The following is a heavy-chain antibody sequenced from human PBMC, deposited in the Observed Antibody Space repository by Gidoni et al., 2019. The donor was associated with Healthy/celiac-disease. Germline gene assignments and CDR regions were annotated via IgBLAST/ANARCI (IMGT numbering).Heavy chain of an antibody. CDR1: GFTFSSYD. CDR3: ARGGEGWESGAFDI. CDR2: MGTVGDT. D-gene: IGHD1-26*01. Sequence: EVQLVESGGGLVQPGGSLRLSCAASGFTFSSYDMHWVRQATGKGLGWVSAMGTVGDTNYPGSWKGRFTISRENAKNSWYLKMNSRRAGETAVYYCARGGEGWESGAFDIWGQGTMVTVSS. J-gene: IGHJ3*02. V-gene: IGHV3-13*01.